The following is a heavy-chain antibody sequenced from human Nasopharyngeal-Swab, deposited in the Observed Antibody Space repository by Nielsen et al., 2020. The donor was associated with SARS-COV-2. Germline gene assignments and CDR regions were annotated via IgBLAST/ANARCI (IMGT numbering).Heavy chain of an antibody. CDR3: ARGSGYYDSSGYSDY. J-gene: IGHJ4*02. V-gene: IGHV4-59*13. D-gene: IGHD3-22*01. CDR1: GGSISSYY. Sequence: SETLSLTCTVSGGSISSYYWSWIRQPPGKGLEWIGYIYYSGSTNYNPSLKSRVTISVETSKNQFSLKLSSVTAADTAVYYCARGSGYYDSSGYSDYWGQGTLVTVSS. CDR2: IYYSGST.